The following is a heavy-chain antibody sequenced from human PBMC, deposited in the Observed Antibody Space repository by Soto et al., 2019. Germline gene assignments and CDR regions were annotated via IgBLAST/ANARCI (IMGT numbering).Heavy chain of an antibody. CDR2: MYTSGRT. CDR3: ARTLASARPVDY. J-gene: IGHJ4*02. Sequence: EMQLVESGGGLVQPGGSLRLSCAVSGFTVSSNYMTWVRQPPGKGLEWVSVMYTSGRTYYGDSVKGRVTMSRDNSTNTLDLQMNSLRAEDTAVYYCARTLASARPVDYWGQGTLVTVSS. V-gene: IGHV3-66*01. CDR1: GFTVSSNY. D-gene: IGHD2-2*01.